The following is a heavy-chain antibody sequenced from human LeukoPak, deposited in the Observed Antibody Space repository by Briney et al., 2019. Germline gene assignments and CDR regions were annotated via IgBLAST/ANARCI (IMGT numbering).Heavy chain of an antibody. V-gene: IGHV3-23*01. CDR3: AKDPLEYASPYYFDN. CDR2: INGSAGST. D-gene: IGHD3-10*01. Sequence: GGSLRLSCTASGFTFTYSLMTWVRQAPGKGLEWVSSINGSAGSTFYADSVKGRFTISRDNSKNTVYLQMNSLTAEDTAVYYCAKDPLEYASPYYFDNWGQGTLVTVSS. CDR1: GFTFTYSL. J-gene: IGHJ4*02.